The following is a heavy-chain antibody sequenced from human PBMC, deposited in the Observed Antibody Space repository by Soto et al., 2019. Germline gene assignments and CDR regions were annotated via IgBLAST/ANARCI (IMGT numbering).Heavy chain of an antibody. D-gene: IGHD2-15*01. CDR3: AREGQGCSGGSCYSGWTDY. Sequence: GGSLRLSCAASGFTFSSYWMSWVRQAPGKGLEWVANIKQDGSEKYYVDSVKGRFTISRDNAKNSLYLQMNSLRAEDTAVYYCAREGQGCSGGSCYSGWTDYWGQGTLVTVSS. V-gene: IGHV3-7*01. CDR2: IKQDGSEK. J-gene: IGHJ4*02. CDR1: GFTFSSYW.